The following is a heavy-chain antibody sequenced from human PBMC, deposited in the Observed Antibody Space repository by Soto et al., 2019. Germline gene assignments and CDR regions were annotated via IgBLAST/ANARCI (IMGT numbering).Heavy chain of an antibody. D-gene: IGHD3-3*01. V-gene: IGHV1-69*13. CDR1: GGTISNYA. Sequence: SVKVSCKASGGTISNYAISWVRQAPGQGLDWMGGIIPIFGTANYAQKFQGRVTITADESTSTAYMELSSLRSEDTAVYYCARAHPHDFWSGYYQAYFDYWGQGTLVTVSS. J-gene: IGHJ4*02. CDR2: IIPIFGTA. CDR3: ARAHPHDFWSGYYQAYFDY.